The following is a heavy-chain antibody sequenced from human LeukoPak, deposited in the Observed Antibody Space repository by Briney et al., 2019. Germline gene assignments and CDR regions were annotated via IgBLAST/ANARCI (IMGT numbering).Heavy chain of an antibody. V-gene: IGHV3-33*01. CDR1: GFDFRMHA. J-gene: IGHJ5*02. D-gene: IGHD6-25*01. Sequence: PGGSLRLSCSASGFDFRMHAMHWVRQAPGNGLEWVAMIWRGGNYKFYVDAVKGRCNIFRDDFRSIFYLQMESLTDDDTAVDYCVTDPPESGWAFWSWGQGALVTVSA. CDR2: IWRGGNYK. CDR3: VTDPPESGWAFWS.